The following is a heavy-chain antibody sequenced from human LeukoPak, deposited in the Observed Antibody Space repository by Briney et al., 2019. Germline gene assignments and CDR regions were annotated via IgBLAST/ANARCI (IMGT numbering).Heavy chain of an antibody. Sequence: GSLRLSCAASGFTFSSYAMHWVGQAPSKGLEWVAVISYDGSNKYYADSVKGRFTISRDNSKNTLYLQMNSLRAEDTAVYYCARAEYGDYGWTYYFDYWGQGTLVTVSS. J-gene: IGHJ4*02. D-gene: IGHD4-17*01. CDR1: GFTFSSYA. V-gene: IGHV3-30-3*01. CDR3: ARAEYGDYGWTYYFDY. CDR2: ISYDGSNK.